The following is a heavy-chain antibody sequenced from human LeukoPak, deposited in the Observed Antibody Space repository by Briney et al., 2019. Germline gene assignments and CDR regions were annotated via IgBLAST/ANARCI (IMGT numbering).Heavy chain of an antibody. CDR2: IYYSGST. CDR3: ARAASLPMVTPDFDY. D-gene: IGHD5-18*01. CDR1: GGSISSYY. Sequence: SETLSLTCTVSGGSISSYYWSWLRQPPGKGLEWFGYIYYSGSTNYNPSLKSRVTISVDTSKNQFSLKLSSVTAADTAVYYCARAASLPMVTPDFDYWGQGTLVTVSS. V-gene: IGHV4-59*01. J-gene: IGHJ4*02.